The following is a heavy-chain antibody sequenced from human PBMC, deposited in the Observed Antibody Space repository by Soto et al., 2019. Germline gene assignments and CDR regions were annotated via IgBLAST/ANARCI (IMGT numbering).Heavy chain of an antibody. D-gene: IGHD3-3*01. CDR1: GGSISSSSYY. Sequence: SETLSLTCTVSGGSISSSSYYWGWIRQPPGRGLEWIGTIYYSGSTNNNPSLRSRVTISVDTSKNQFSLKLRSVTAADTAVYYCARVAYDFWSGSGNPGSLDPWGQGTLVSVPQ. CDR3: ARVAYDFWSGSGNPGSLDP. J-gene: IGHJ5*02. V-gene: IGHV4-39*01. CDR2: IYYSGST.